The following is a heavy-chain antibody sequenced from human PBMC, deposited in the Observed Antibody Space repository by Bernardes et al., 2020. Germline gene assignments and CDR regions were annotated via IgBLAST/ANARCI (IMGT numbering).Heavy chain of an antibody. CDR2: ISSSSSTI. D-gene: IGHD6-19*01. CDR3: ASHPSGWYGGIDY. CDR1: GFTFSSYS. J-gene: IGHJ4*02. Sequence: GGSLRLSCAASGFTFSSYSMNWVRQAPGKGLEWVSYISSSSSTIYYADSVKGRFTISRDNAKNSLYLQMNSLRDEDTAVYYCASHPSGWYGGIDYWGQGTLVTVSS. V-gene: IGHV3-48*02.